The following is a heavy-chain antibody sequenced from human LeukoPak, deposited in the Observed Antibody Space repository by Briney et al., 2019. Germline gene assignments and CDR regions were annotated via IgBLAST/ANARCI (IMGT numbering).Heavy chain of an antibody. J-gene: IGHJ4*02. V-gene: IGHV3-33*01. CDR2: IWSDGSNK. Sequence: PGGPLTLSCAASGFIFSYYGMHWVRQATGKGLEGVAVIWSDGSNKYYANAVKGRFTISRDNSKNTLYLQMNSLRAEDTAVYYCSSFDYWGQGTLVTVSS. CDR3: SSFDY. CDR1: GFIFSYYG.